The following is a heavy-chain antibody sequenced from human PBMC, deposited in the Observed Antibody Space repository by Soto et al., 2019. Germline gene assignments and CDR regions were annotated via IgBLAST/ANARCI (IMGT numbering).Heavy chain of an antibody. D-gene: IGHD1-1*01. Sequence: ASVKVSCKVSGYTLTELSMHWVRQAPGKGLEWMGGFDPEDGETIYAQKFQGRVTMTEDTSTDTAYMELSSLRSEDTAVYYCATIFRTGTGSYGWFDPWGQGTLVTVSS. J-gene: IGHJ5*02. CDR2: FDPEDGET. CDR1: GYTLTELS. CDR3: ATIFRTGTGSYGWFDP. V-gene: IGHV1-24*01.